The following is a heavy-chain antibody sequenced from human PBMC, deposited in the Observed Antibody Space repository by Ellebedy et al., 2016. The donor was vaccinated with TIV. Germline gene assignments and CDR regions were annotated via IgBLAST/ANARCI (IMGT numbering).Heavy chain of an antibody. Sequence: GGSLRLSXAASGFTFDDHGMQWVRQAPGKGLEWVASISWNGGKVDYADSVKGRFTISRDNAKHILYLQLNSLGVEDTAVYYCAKDAERYFDWSLSAMDVWGQGTTVTVSS. D-gene: IGHD3-9*01. V-gene: IGHV3-9*01. CDR1: GFTFDDHG. J-gene: IGHJ6*02. CDR3: AKDAERYFDWSLSAMDV. CDR2: ISWNGGKV.